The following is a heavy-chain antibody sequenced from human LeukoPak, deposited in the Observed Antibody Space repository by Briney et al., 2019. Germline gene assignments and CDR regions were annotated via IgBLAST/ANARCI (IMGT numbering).Heavy chain of an antibody. Sequence: ASVNVSCKASRYTLTGYYMHCVRQAPGHGREGMGWINPNSGGTNYAQKFQGRVTMTRDTSSNTAYMERSRLRSDDTAVYYCARRAKQIYCGGDCPPGYWGQGTLVTVSS. CDR2: INPNSGGT. D-gene: IGHD2-21*02. CDR1: RYTLTGYY. V-gene: IGHV1-2*02. CDR3: ARRAKQIYCGGDCPPGY. J-gene: IGHJ4*02.